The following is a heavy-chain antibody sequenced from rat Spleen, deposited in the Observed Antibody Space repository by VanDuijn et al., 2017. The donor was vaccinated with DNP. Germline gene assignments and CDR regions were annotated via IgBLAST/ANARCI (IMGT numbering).Heavy chain of an antibody. CDR2: INKDHSTI. CDR3: TRGPNYGGYSDYFDY. J-gene: IGHJ2*01. CDR1: GFNFNDYW. Sequence: EVKLVESGGGLVQPGRSLKLSCAASGFNFNDYWMGWVRQAPGKGLEWIGQINKDHSTIKYTPSLKDRFTISRDNAQNTLYLQMSKLGSEDTAIYYCTRGPNYGGYSDYFDYWGQGVMVTVSS. D-gene: IGHD1-11*01. V-gene: IGHV4-2*01.